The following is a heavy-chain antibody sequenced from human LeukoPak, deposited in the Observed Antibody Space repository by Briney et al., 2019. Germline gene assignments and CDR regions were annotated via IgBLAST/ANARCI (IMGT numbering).Heavy chain of an antibody. CDR2: ISGNYGNT. D-gene: IGHD2-21*02. J-gene: IGHJ3*01. CDR3: AKVVLLLTASDAFDF. Sequence: PGGSLRLSCAASGFTFSSNAMSWVRQAPGKGLEWVSTISGNYGNTYYADSVKGRFTISRDNFKNTVFLRMNSLRAGDTAVYYCAKVVLLLTASDAFDFWGQGTKVTVSS. CDR1: GFTFSSNA. V-gene: IGHV3-23*01.